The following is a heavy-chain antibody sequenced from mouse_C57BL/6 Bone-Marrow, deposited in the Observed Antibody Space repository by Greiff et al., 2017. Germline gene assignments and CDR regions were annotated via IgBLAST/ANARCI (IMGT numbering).Heavy chain of an antibody. CDR2: ISRGSSTI. V-gene: IGHV5-17*01. CDR3: ARTLIYYGNCLFAY. J-gene: IGHJ3*01. CDR1: GFTFSDYG. Sequence: EVKLVESGGGLVKPGGSLKLSCAASGFTFSDYGMHWVRQAPEQGLEWVAYISRGSSTIYYADTVKGRFTISRDNATNTLFLQMTSLRSEDTAMYYYARTLIYYGNCLFAYWGQGTLVTVSA. D-gene: IGHD2-1*01.